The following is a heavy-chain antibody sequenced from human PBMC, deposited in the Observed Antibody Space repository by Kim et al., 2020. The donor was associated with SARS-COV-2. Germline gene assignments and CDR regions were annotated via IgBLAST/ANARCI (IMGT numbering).Heavy chain of an antibody. CDR3: ARDGMVLEWLLPSCGMDV. Sequence: SETLSLTCTVSGGSISSGDYYWSWIRQPPGKGLEWIGYIYYSGSTYYNPSLKSRVTISVDTSKNQFSLKLSSVTAADTAVYYCARDGMVLEWLLPSCGMDVGGQGTTVTVSS. CDR2: IYYSGST. CDR1: GGSISSGDYY. J-gene: IGHJ6*02. D-gene: IGHD3-3*01. V-gene: IGHV4-30-4*01.